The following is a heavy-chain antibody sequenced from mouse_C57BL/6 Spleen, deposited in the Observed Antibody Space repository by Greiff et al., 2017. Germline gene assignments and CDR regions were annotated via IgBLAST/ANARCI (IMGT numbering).Heavy chain of an antibody. CDR3: ARSYDYDTTWFAY. V-gene: IGHV1-81*01. Sequence: QVQLKQSGAELARPGASVKLSCKASGYTFTSYGISWVKQRTGQGLEWIGEIYPRSGNTYYNEKFKGKATLTADKSSSTAYMELRSLTSEGSAVYFCARSYDYDTTWFAYWGQGTLVTVSA. J-gene: IGHJ3*01. CDR1: GYTFTSYG. CDR2: IYPRSGNT. D-gene: IGHD2-4*01.